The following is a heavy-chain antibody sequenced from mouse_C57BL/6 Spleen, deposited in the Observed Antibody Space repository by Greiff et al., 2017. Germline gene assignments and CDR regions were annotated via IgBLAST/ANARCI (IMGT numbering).Heavy chain of an antibody. J-gene: IGHJ2*01. CDR2: ISYDGSN. D-gene: IGHD1-1*01. CDR3: ARDAPYYGSSYGYYFDY. V-gene: IGHV3-6*01. Sequence: VQLQQSGPGLVKPSQSLSLTCSVTGYSITSGYYWNWIRQFPGNKLEWMGYISYDGSNNYNPSLKNRISITRDTSKNQFFLKLNSVTTEDTATYYCARDAPYYGSSYGYYFDYWGQGTTLTVSS. CDR1: GYSITSGYY.